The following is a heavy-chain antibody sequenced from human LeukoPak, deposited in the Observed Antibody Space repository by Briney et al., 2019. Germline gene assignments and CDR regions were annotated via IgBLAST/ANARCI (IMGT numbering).Heavy chain of an antibody. Sequence: GGSLRLSCAASGFTFSSYEMNWVRQAPGMGLEWVSYISSSGSTIYYADSVKGRFTISRDNAKNSLYLQMNSLRAEDTAVYYCARDGYSYGYGDYWGQGTLVTVSS. CDR1: GFTFSSYE. D-gene: IGHD5-18*01. V-gene: IGHV3-48*03. CDR3: ARDGYSYGYGDY. CDR2: ISSSGSTI. J-gene: IGHJ4*02.